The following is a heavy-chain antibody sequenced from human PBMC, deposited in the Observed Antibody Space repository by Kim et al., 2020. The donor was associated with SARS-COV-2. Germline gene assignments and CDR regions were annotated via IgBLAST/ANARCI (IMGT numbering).Heavy chain of an antibody. Sequence: GGSLRLSCAASGFTFSSYEMNWVRQAPGKGLEWVSYISSSGSTIYYADSVKGRFTISRDNAKNSLYLQMNSLRAADTAVYYCASGGYYDFWSGYSRGYFDYRGQGTLVTVSS. CDR3: ASGGYYDFWSGYSRGYFDY. CDR2: ISSSGSTI. J-gene: IGHJ4*02. D-gene: IGHD3-3*01. V-gene: IGHV3-48*03. CDR1: GFTFSSYE.